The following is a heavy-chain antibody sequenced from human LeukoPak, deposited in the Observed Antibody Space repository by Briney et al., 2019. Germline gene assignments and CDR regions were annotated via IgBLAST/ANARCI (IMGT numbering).Heavy chain of an antibody. D-gene: IGHD1-1*01. J-gene: IGHJ3*02. CDR3: ARQDPKLADAFDI. V-gene: IGHV5-51*01. CDR2: IYPGDSDT. CDR1: GYSFTSYW. Sequence: LGESLKISCKGSGYSFTSYWIGWVRQLPGKGLEWMGIIYPGDSDTRYSPSFQGQVTISADKSISTAYLQWSSLKASDTAMYYCARQDPKLADAFDIWGQGTMVTVSS.